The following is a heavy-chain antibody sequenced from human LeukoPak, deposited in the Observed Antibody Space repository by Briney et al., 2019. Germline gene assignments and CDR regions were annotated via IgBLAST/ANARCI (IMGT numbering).Heavy chain of an antibody. D-gene: IGHD2-15*01. CDR1: GFMSSGFS. Sequence: GRSLRLSCAASGFMSSGFSMSCVRQTPGKGLECVAKMTEHGTEIFYVDSVKGRFTISRDNAKNLLYLQMNSLRVEDTAVYYCARPRGCGSATCNNFDYWGQGTLVTVSS. CDR2: MTEHGTEI. V-gene: IGHV3-7*01. J-gene: IGHJ4*02. CDR3: ARPRGCGSATCNNFDY.